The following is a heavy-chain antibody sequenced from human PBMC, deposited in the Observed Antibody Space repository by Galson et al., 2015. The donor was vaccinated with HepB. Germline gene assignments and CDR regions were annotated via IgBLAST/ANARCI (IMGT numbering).Heavy chain of an antibody. CDR2: IGGSGDST. Sequence: SLRLSCAASGFTFSSYAMSWVRQAPGRGLEWVSAIGGSGDSTFYTDSVKGRFTISRDNSKHTLYLQMNSLRDEDTAVYYCVREQWLVKYWYFDFWGRGTLVTVSP. J-gene: IGHJ2*01. D-gene: IGHD6-19*01. CDR1: GFTFSSYA. V-gene: IGHV3-23*01. CDR3: VREQWLVKYWYFDF.